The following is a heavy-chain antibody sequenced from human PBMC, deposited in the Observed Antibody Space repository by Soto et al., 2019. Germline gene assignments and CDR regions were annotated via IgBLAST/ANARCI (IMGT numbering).Heavy chain of an antibody. D-gene: IGHD2-15*01. CDR3: AKGILWAGHLDY. CDR2: ISYDGSNK. V-gene: IGHV3-30*18. J-gene: IGHJ4*02. Sequence: QVQLVESGGGVVQPGRSLRLSCAASGFTFSSYGMHWVRQAPGKGLEWVAVISYDGSNKYYADSVKGRFTISRDNSKNTLYLQMNSLRAEDTAVYYCAKGILWAGHLDYWVQGTLVTVSS. CDR1: GFTFSSYG.